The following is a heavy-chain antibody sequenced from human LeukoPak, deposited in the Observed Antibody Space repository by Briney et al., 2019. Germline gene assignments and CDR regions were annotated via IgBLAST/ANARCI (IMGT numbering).Heavy chain of an antibody. CDR2: INSGGSSI. CDR1: GFTFSNYW. J-gene: IGHJ4*02. V-gene: IGHV3-74*01. Sequence: GGSLRLSCAASGFTFSNYWMHWVRQVPGKGLVWVSRINSGGSSINYADSVKGRFTISRDNAKNTVYLQMNSLRAEDTAVYYCANLERDYWGQGTLVTVSS. CDR3: ANLERDY. D-gene: IGHD5-24*01.